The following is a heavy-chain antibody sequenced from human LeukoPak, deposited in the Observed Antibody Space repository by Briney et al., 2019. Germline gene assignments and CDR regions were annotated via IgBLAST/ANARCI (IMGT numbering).Heavy chain of an antibody. V-gene: IGHV4-38-2*02. CDR3: ARDRDTAMAPYYFDY. CDR2: IYHTGST. D-gene: IGHD5-18*01. CDR1: GYSISSGYY. Sequence: SETLSLTCAVSGYSISSGYYWGWIRQPPGKGLEWIGSIYHTGSTYYNPPLKSRVTISVDTSKNQFSLKLSSVTAADTAVYYCARDRDTAMAPYYFDYWGQGTLVTVSS. J-gene: IGHJ4*02.